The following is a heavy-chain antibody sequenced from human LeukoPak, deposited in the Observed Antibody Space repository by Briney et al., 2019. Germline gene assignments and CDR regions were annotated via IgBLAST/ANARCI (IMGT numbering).Heavy chain of an antibody. Sequence: ASVKVSCKASGYTFTSYGISWVRQAPGQGLEWMGWISAYNGNTNYAQKLQGGVTMTTDTTTSTAYMELRSLRSDDTAVYYCARRIAAAGISGRWFDPWGQGTLVTVSS. V-gene: IGHV1-18*01. CDR3: ARRIAAAGISGRWFDP. J-gene: IGHJ5*02. CDR2: ISAYNGNT. CDR1: GYTFTSYG. D-gene: IGHD6-13*01.